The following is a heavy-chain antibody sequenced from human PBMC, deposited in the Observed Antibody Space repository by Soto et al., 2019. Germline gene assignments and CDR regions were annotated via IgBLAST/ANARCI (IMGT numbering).Heavy chain of an antibody. CDR3: ARVLRHYSSPKGMALDI. CDR1: CGSISSYY. CDR2: IYYSGST. D-gene: IGHD6-13*01. V-gene: IGHV4-59*12. J-gene: IGHJ3*02. Sequence: SSETLSLTCTVSCGSISSYYWSWIRQPPGEGLEWIGYIYYSGSTNYNPSLKSRVTISVDTSKNQFSLKLSSVTAADTAVYYCARVLRHYSSPKGMALDIWGQGTMVTVS.